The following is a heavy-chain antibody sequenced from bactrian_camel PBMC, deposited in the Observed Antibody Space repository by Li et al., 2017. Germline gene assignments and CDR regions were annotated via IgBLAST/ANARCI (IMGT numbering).Heavy chain of an antibody. D-gene: IGHD1*01. Sequence: HVQLVESGGGSVQAGGSLRLSCAGTGNTYSSNCMGWFRQAPGKEREGVAGIESDGSTSYADSVKGRFTISQDSAKNILYLQMHSLKPEDTAMYYCAARSVGWCPLFEHWLGKRAHTPGGYFANWGQGTQVTVS. CDR2: IESDGST. CDR1: GNTYSSNC. J-gene: IGHJ6*01. V-gene: IGHV3S53*01. CDR3: AARSVGWCPLFEHWLGKRAHTPGGYFAN.